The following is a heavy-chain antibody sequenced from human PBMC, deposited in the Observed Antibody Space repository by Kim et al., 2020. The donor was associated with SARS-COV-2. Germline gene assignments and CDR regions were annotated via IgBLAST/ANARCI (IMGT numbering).Heavy chain of an antibody. V-gene: IGHV3-11*06. CDR3: ARYGIVGASYYGYYGMDV. J-gene: IGHJ6*02. Sequence: GGSLRLSCAASGFTFSDYYMSWIRQAPGKGLEWVSYISSSSSYTNYADSVKGRFTISRDNAKNSLYLQMNSLRAEDTAVYYCARYGIVGASYYGYYGMDVWGQGTTVTVSS. CDR2: ISSSSSYT. CDR1: GFTFSDYY. D-gene: IGHD1-26*01.